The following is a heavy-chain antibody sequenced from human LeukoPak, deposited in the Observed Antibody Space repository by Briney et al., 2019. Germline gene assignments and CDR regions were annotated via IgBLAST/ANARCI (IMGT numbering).Heavy chain of an antibody. D-gene: IGHD5-24*01. CDR2: IRSKAYGGTT. J-gene: IGHJ4*02. CDR3: TRDSLFGEGYRYYFDY. CDR1: GFTFGDYA. Sequence: GGSLRLSCTASGFTFGDYAMSWFRQAPGKGLEWVGFIRSKAYGGTTEYAASVKGRFTISRDDSKSIAYLQMNSLKTEDTAVYYCTRDSLFGEGYRYYFDYWGQGTLVTVSS. V-gene: IGHV3-49*03.